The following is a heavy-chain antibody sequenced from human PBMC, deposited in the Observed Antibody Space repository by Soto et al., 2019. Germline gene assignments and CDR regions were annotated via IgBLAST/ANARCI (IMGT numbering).Heavy chain of an antibody. CDR2: INPSGGST. CDR1: GYTFTSYY. CDR3: ARYSDRGGAATGVDY. V-gene: IGHV1-46*01. Sequence: ASVKVSCKASGYTFTSYYMHWVRQAPGQGLEWMGIINPSGGSTSYAQKFQGRVTMTRDTSTSTVYMELSSLRSEDTAVYYCARYSDRGGAATGVDYWGQGTLVTVSS. D-gene: IGHD2-21*01. J-gene: IGHJ4*02.